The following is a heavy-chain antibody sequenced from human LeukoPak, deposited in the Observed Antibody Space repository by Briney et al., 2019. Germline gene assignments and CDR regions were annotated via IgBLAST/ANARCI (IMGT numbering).Heavy chain of an antibody. D-gene: IGHD3-3*01. Sequence: GGSLRLSCAASGFTFSSYGMHWVRQAPGKGLEWVAFIRYDGSNKYYADSVKGRFTISRDNSKNTLYLQMNSLRAEDTAVYYCAKDRRGNYDFWSGYDDAFDIWGQGTMVTVSS. V-gene: IGHV3-30*02. CDR2: IRYDGSNK. J-gene: IGHJ3*02. CDR3: AKDRRGNYDFWSGYDDAFDI. CDR1: GFTFSSYG.